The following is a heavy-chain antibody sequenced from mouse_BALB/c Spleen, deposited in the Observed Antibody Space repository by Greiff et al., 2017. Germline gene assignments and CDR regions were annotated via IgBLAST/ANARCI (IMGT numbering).Heavy chain of an antibody. CDR2: ISYSGST. D-gene: IGHD1-2*01. Sequence: EVQRVESGPSLVKPSQTLSLTCSVTGDSITSGYWNWIRKFPGNKLEYMGYISYSGSTYYNPSLKSRISITRDTSKNQYYLQLNSVTTEDTATYYCARGYLRLPYYFDYWGQGTTLTVSS. CDR1: GDSITSGY. J-gene: IGHJ2*01. CDR3: ARGYLRLPYYFDY. V-gene: IGHV3-8*02.